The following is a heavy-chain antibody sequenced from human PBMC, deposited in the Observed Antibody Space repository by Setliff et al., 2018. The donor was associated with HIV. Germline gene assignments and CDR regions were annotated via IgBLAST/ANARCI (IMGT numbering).Heavy chain of an antibody. CDR3: ARHRDGGTYPFDY. J-gene: IGHJ4*02. CDR1: GGSITGYY. CDR2: IYYSGNT. D-gene: IGHD1-26*01. V-gene: IGHV4-59*08. Sequence: SETLSLTCTVSGGSITGYYWSWIRQPPGKGLEWIGWIYYSGNTRYNPSLKSRVAISLDTSKNRFSLQLTSVTAADTSVYYCARHRDGGTYPFDYWGQGTLVTVSS.